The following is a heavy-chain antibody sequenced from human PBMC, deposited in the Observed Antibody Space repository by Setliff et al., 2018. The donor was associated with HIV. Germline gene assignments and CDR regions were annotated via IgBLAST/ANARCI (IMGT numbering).Heavy chain of an antibody. J-gene: IGHJ5*02. Sequence: ASVKVSCKASGYTFLNYGISWVRQTPGRGLEWMAWINVGNGNTKTARKFQGRVALTTDTSTSTAHMELRNLRSGDTAVYYCARDSGMAVVGTWRRLDPWGQGTLVTVSS. CDR2: INVGNGNT. D-gene: IGHD6-19*01. CDR1: GYTFLNYG. CDR3: ARDSGMAVVGTWRRLDP. V-gene: IGHV1-18*01.